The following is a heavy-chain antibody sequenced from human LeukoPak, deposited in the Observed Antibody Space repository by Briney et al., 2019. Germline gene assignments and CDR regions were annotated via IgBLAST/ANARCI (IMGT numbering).Heavy chain of an antibody. CDR1: GGSISSHY. CDR2: IYTSGST. J-gene: IGHJ3*02. V-gene: IGHV4-59*11. Sequence: SETLSLTCTVSGGSISSHYWNWIRQPPGKGLEWIGYIYTSGSTNYNPSLKSRVTISVDTSKNQFSLELSSVTAADTAVYYCARRPFNAFDIWGQGTMVTVSP. CDR3: ARRPFNAFDI. D-gene: IGHD3-3*02.